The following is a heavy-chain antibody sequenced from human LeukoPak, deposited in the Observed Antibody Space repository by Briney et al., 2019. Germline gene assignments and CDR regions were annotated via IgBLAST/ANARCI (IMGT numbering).Heavy chain of an antibody. D-gene: IGHD2-21*02. J-gene: IGHJ4*02. CDR2: IWYDGSNK. CDR1: GFTFSSYG. Sequence: PGGSLRLSCAASGFTFSSYGMHWVRQAPGKGLEWVAVIWYDGSNKYDADSVKGRFTISRDNSKNTLYLQMNSLRAEDTAVYYCASDAAGGDTSLGDYWGQGTLVTVSS. CDR3: ASDAAGGDTSLGDY. V-gene: IGHV3-33*01.